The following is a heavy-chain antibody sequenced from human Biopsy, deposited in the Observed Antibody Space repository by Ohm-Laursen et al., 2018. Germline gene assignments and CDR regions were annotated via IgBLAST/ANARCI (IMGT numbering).Heavy chain of an antibody. D-gene: IGHD3-22*01. CDR1: GGTFSSDI. CDR2: VMPFFGTA. V-gene: IGHV1-69*06. J-gene: IGHJ5*02. Sequence: SVKVSCKASGGTFSSDIFAWVRQAPGQRPEWMGDVMPFFGTAQYAPKLQGRVSMTADKTTYTAYMELTSLTSEDTAVYFCARHYYDTSGYNWFDPWGQGTLVTGSS. CDR3: ARHYYDTSGYNWFDP.